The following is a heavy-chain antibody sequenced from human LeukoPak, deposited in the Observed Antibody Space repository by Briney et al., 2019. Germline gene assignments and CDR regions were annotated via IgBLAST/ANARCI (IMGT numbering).Heavy chain of an antibody. D-gene: IGHD3-16*01. CDR3: ARMNYVSSGRGAPFDY. Sequence: GGSLRLSCAASGFTFSTYSMKWVRQAPGKELEWVSYISPSSTRIDYAASVRGRFTISRDNAKRSLYLQMSSLRAEDTAVYYCARMNYVSSGRGAPFDYWGQGNLVTVSS. CDR1: GFTFSTYS. CDR2: ISPSSTRI. V-gene: IGHV3-48*04. J-gene: IGHJ4*02.